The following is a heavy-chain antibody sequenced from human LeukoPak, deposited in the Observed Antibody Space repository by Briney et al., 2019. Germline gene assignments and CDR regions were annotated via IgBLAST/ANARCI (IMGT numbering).Heavy chain of an antibody. V-gene: IGHV1-8*03. CDR2: MNPKSGTT. J-gene: IGHJ5*02. CDR3: ARAEGDSTWFGWFGA. CDR1: GYTFTSYD. Sequence: GASVKVSCKASGYTFTSYDINWVRQATGQGLEWMGWMNPKSGTTGYAQKFQGRVTITRNTSTNTSYLEVNNLKSADTAVYYCARAEGDSTWFGWFGAWGQGTLVTVS. D-gene: IGHD3-10*01.